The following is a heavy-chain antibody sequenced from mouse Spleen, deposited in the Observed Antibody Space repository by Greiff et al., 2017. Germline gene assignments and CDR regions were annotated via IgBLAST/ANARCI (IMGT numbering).Heavy chain of an antibody. J-gene: IGHJ2*01. CDR1: GYTFTGYF. Sequence: VQLQQSGAELMKPGASVKLSCKATGYTFTGYFMNWVMQSHGKSLEWIGRINPYNGDTFYNQKFKGKATLTVDKSSSTAHMELRSLASEDSAVYYCARGAPLGYFDYWGQGTTLTVSS. CDR3: ARGAPLGYFDY. D-gene: IGHD3-1*01. CDR2: INPYNGDT. V-gene: IGHV1-20*02.